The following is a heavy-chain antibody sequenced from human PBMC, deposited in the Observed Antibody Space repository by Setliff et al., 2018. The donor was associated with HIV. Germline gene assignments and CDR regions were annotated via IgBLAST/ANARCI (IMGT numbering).Heavy chain of an antibody. CDR3: ARDIRAGNYPPYSYFYYMDV. D-gene: IGHD4-4*01. Sequence: PSETLSLTCTVSGGSLSSSNYYCGWIRQPPGKGLEWIGSIYYSGNTYYNPSLKSRVTISGDTSKKQFSLKLRAVTAADSAVYYCARDIRAGNYPPYSYFYYMDVWGKGTTVTVSS. J-gene: IGHJ6*03. V-gene: IGHV4-39*02. CDR2: IYYSGNT. CDR1: GGSLSSSNYY.